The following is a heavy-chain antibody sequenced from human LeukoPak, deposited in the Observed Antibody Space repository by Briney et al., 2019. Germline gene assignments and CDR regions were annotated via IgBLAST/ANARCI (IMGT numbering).Heavy chain of an antibody. CDR2: INHSGST. D-gene: IGHD6-6*01. CDR3: ARGGVAARRGLSY. V-gene: IGHV4-34*01. J-gene: IGHJ4*02. CDR1: GGSFNGYY. Sequence: SETLSLTCAVYGGSFNGYYWSWIRQPPGKGLEWIGEINHSGSTNYNPSLKSRVTISVDTSKNQFSLRLSSVTAADTAVYYCARGGVAARRGLSYWGQGTLVTVSS.